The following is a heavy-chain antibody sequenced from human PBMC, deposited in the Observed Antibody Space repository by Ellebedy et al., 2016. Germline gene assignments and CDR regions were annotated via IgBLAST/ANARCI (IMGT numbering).Heavy chain of an antibody. CDR2: ISGSGGST. J-gene: IGHJ6*03. CDR3: AKPAPSGSYYYYYYYMDV. Sequence: GESLKISXAASGFTFSSYAMSWVRQAPGKGLEWVSAISGSGGSTYYADSVKGRFTISRDNSKNTLYLQMNSLRAEDTAVYYCAKPAPSGSYYYYYYYMDVWGKGTTVTVSS. D-gene: IGHD1-26*01. V-gene: IGHV3-23*01. CDR1: GFTFSSYA.